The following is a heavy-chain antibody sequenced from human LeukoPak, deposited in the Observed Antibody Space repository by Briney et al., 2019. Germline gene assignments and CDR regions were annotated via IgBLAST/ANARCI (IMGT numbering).Heavy chain of an antibody. D-gene: IGHD6-19*01. Sequence: GGSLRLSCAASGFTFSSYAMAWVRQAPGKGLEWVSAITGSGGNTYYADSVKGRFTISRDNSVNTLYLQMSSLRVEDTALYYCAKQDSYSSGPGYWGQGTLVTVSS. V-gene: IGHV3-23*01. CDR2: ITGSGGNT. CDR3: AKQDSYSSGPGY. CDR1: GFTFSSYA. J-gene: IGHJ4*02.